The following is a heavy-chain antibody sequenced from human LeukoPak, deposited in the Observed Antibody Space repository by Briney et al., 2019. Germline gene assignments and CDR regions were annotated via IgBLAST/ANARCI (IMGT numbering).Heavy chain of an antibody. CDR1: GGSISSHY. CDR2: ISSSGST. CDR3: ARRGVEMSAVRPDNWLDP. V-gene: IGHV4-59*08. J-gene: IGHJ5*02. D-gene: IGHD5-24*01. Sequence: PSETLSLTCSVSGGSISSHYYNWIRQSPGKGLEWIGRISSSGSTNYNPSLQSRVTISIDTSKNQFSLRLTSVTAADTAVYYCARRGVEMSAVRPDNWLDPWGQGTLVTVSS.